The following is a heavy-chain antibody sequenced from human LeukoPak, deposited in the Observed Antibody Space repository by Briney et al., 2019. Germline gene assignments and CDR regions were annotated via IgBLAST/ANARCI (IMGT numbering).Heavy chain of an antibody. J-gene: IGHJ4*02. CDR3: AREGIVATLDY. CDR2: IWYDGSNK. V-gene: IGHV3-33*01. CDR1: WFTFRSYG. Sequence: GGFRRLSRAACWFTFRSYGMHWGRPAPGKGVGWVAVIWYDGSNKYYADSVKGRFTISRDNSKNTLYLQMNSLRAEDTAVYYCAREGIVATLDYWGQGTLVTVSS. D-gene: IGHD5-12*01.